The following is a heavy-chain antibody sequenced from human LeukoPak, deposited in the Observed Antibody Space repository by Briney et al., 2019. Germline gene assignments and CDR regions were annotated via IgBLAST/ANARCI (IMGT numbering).Heavy chain of an antibody. Sequence: GGSLRLSCAASGFSFSSYGMHWVRQAPGKGLEWVAVIWYDGTNKYYADSVKGRFTTSRDNSKNTLYLQMNSLRAEDTAVYYCAKGLYSSGWGDFGYWGQGTLVTVSS. CDR2: IWYDGTNK. CDR3: AKGLYSSGWGDFGY. J-gene: IGHJ4*02. CDR1: GFSFSSYG. V-gene: IGHV3-33*06. D-gene: IGHD6-19*01.